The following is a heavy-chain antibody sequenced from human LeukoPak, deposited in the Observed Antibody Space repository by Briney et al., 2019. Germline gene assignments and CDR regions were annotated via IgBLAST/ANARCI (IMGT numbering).Heavy chain of an antibody. CDR1: GFTFDDYA. CDR3: AKDQIPVYSGSSGAAFDI. D-gene: IGHD1-26*01. Sequence: GGSLRLSCAASGFTFDDYAMHWVRQAPGKGLEWVSGISWNSGSIGYADSVKGRFTISRDNAKNSLYLQMNSLRAEDMALYYCAKDQIPVYSGSSGAAFDIWGQGTMVTVSS. CDR2: ISWNSGSI. J-gene: IGHJ3*02. V-gene: IGHV3-9*03.